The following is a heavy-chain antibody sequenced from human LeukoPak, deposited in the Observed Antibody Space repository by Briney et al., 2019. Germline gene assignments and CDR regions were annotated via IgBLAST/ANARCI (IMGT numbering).Heavy chain of an antibody. CDR1: GGTFSSYA. D-gene: IGHD6-13*01. J-gene: IGHJ6*03. V-gene: IGHV1-69*05. CDR3: ARVRQQLVPQDYYYYYMDV. Sequence: SVKVSCKASGGTFSSYAISWVRQAPGQGLEWMGGIIPIFGTANYAQKFQGRVTITTDESTSTAYMELSSLRSEDTAVYYCARVRQQLVPQDYYYYYMDVWGKGTTVTVSS. CDR2: IIPIFGTA.